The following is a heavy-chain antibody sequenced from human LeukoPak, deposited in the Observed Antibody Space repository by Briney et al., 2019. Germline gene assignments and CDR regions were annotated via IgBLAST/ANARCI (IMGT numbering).Heavy chain of an antibody. J-gene: IGHJ4*02. Sequence: ASVKVSCKASGYTFTGYYMHWVRQAPGQGLEWMGWINPNSGGTNYAQKFQGRVTMTGDTSISTAYMELSRLRSDDTAVYYCARGQNPYCSGGSCYSGVDYWGQGTLVTVSS. CDR1: GYTFTGYY. CDR2: INPNSGGT. V-gene: IGHV1-2*02. CDR3: ARGQNPYCSGGSCYSGVDY. D-gene: IGHD2-15*01.